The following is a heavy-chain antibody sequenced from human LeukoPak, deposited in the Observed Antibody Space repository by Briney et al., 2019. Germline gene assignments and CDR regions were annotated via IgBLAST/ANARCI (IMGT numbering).Heavy chain of an antibody. V-gene: IGHV3-23*01. Sequence: PGGSLRLSCVASGFTFEKYVMNWVRQAPGKGLEWLATIYGSGVSISYADSVEGRFTISRDNSNNTLYLQMNSLRAEDTAMYFCAKDLGWELPAEAYWGQGILVTVSS. CDR3: AKDLGWELPAEAY. J-gene: IGHJ4*02. D-gene: IGHD1-26*01. CDR1: GFTFEKYV. CDR2: IYGSGVSI.